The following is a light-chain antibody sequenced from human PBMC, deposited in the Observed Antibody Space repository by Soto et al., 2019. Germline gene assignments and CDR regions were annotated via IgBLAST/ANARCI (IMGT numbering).Light chain of an antibody. CDR3: SSYAGSNDVM. J-gene: IGLJ3*02. Sequence: QSVLTQPPSASGSPGQSVTISCTGTSSDVCGYKYVSWYQHHPGKAPKLMIYEVSQRPSGVPDRFSGSKSGNTASLTVSGRHAEDEADYYCSSYAGSNDVMFGGGTKLTVL. CDR1: SSDVCGYKY. V-gene: IGLV2-8*01. CDR2: EVS.